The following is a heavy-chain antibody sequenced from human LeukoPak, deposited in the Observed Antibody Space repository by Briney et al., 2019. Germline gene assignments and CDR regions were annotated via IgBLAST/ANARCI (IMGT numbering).Heavy chain of an antibody. J-gene: IGHJ4*02. CDR1: GYTFTSYG. CDR2: ISAYNGNT. V-gene: IGHV1-18*01. D-gene: IGHD2-8*01. CDR3: ARDRGYCTNGVCFDFDY. Sequence: GASVKVSCKASGYTFTSYGISWVRQAPGQGLEWMGWISAYNGNTNYAQKLQGRVTMTTDTSTSTAYMELRSLRPDDTAVYYCARDRGYCTNGVCFDFDYWGQGTLVTVSS.